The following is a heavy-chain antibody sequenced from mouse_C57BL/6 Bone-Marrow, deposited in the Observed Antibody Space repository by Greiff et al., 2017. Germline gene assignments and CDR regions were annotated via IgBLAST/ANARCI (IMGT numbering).Heavy chain of an antibody. CDR2: IYPGNSDT. CDR1: GYTFTSYW. J-gene: IGHJ3*01. CDR3: TPYYYGSSSPFAY. V-gene: IGHV1-5*01. Sequence: VQLKQSGTVLARPGASVKMSCKTSGYTFTSYWMHWVKQRPGQGLEWIGAIYPGNSDTSYNQKFKGKAKLTAVTSASTAYMELSSLTNEDSAVXYCTPYYYGSSSPFAYWGQGTLVTVSA. D-gene: IGHD1-1*01.